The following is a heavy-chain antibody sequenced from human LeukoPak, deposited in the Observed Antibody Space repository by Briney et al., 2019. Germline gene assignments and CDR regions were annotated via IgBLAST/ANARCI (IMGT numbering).Heavy chain of an antibody. CDR3: ARRSSGSYRFPENNWFDP. J-gene: IGHJ5*02. CDR2: IYYIGTT. Sequence: ASETLSLTCTVSGGSISRYYWSWIRQPPGKGLEWIGYIYYIGTTSYNPSLESRVTISVDKSKNQFSLKLSSVTAADTAVYYCARRSSGSYRFPENNWFDPWGQGTLVTVSS. V-gene: IGHV4-59*12. D-gene: IGHD3-16*02. CDR1: GGSISRYY.